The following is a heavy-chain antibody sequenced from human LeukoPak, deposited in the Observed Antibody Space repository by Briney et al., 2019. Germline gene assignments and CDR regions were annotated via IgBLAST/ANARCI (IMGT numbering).Heavy chain of an antibody. CDR2: INPNSGGT. Sequence: ASVKVSCKASGYTFTGYYMHWVRQAPGQGLEWMGWINPNSGGTNYAQKFQGRVTMTRDTSISTAYMELSRLRSDDTAVYYCARDRLSTVVRNNWFDPWGQGTLVTVSS. J-gene: IGHJ5*02. D-gene: IGHD4-23*01. CDR3: ARDRLSTVVRNNWFDP. V-gene: IGHV1-2*02. CDR1: GYTFTGYY.